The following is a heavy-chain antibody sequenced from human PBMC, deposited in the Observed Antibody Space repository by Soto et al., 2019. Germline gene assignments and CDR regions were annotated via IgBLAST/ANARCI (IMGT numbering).Heavy chain of an antibody. Sequence: GGSLRLSCAASGFTFSRFWMTWVRQAPGKGLEWVASIKQDGSEKYYVDSVKGRFTVSRDNAKNSLYLQMSSLRAEDTAVYYCARDMEDVPAYYGMDVWGQGATVTVSS. CDR2: IKQDGSEK. D-gene: IGHD2-15*01. CDR1: GFTFSRFW. V-gene: IGHV3-7*05. J-gene: IGHJ6*02. CDR3: ARDMEDVPAYYGMDV.